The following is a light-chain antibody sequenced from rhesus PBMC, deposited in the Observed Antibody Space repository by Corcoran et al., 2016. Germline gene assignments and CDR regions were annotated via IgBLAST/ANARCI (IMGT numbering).Light chain of an antibody. CDR1: QGISNN. J-gene: IGKJ3*01. CDR3: QHGYGILFT. V-gene: IGKV1-25*01. CDR2: KAS. Sequence: DIQMTQSPSSLSASVGDRVTITCRASQGISNNLAWYQQKPGKVPKVLIYKASTLQSGLPSRFSGSGSVTDFTLTISSLQPEDFATYYCQHGYGILFTFGPGTKLDIK.